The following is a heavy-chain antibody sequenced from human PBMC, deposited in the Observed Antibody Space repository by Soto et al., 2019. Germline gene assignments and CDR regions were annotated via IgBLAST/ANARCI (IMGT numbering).Heavy chain of an antibody. CDR2: ISSSSSTI. V-gene: IGHV3-48*01. Sequence: EVQLVESGGGLVQPGGSLRLSCAASGFTFSSYSMNWVRQAPGKGLEWVSYISSSSSTIYYADSVKVLFTISRDNAKNTLYLQMTSLRAEDTAVYYCATGYSSVRRGFDPWGQGTLVTVSS. J-gene: IGHJ5*02. CDR3: ATGYSSVRRGFDP. D-gene: IGHD6-6*01. CDR1: GFTFSSYS.